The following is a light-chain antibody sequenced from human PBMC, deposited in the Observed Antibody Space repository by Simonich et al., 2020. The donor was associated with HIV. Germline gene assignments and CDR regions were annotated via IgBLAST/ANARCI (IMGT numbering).Light chain of an antibody. J-gene: IGKJ1*01. CDR3: QQYYSTPWT. Sequence: DIVMTQSPDSLAVSLGERATINCNSSQSVLYTSNNKNYLAWYRQKQGQPPKLLIYWASTRQSWVPDRFSGSGSGTDFTLTISSLQAEDVAVYYCQQYYSTPWTFGQGTKVEIK. CDR2: WAS. V-gene: IGKV4-1*01. CDR1: QSVLYTSNNKNY.